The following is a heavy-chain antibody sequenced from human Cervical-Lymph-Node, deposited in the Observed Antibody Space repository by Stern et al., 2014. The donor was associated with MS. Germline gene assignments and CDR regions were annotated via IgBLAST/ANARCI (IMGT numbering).Heavy chain of an antibody. CDR1: GDSISNGDYF. D-gene: IGHD2-15*01. J-gene: IGHJ5*02. CDR2: IYYTGNT. V-gene: IGHV4-30-4*01. Sequence: QVQLQESGPGLVKPSQTLSLTCTVSGDSISNGDYFWSWLRQSPGKALEWIGYIYYTGNTYYNPSLKSRLNISLDTSKKQFSLSLASVTAADTAMYFCAGEGYRLRFDPWGQGTLVTVSS. CDR3: AGEGYRLRFDP.